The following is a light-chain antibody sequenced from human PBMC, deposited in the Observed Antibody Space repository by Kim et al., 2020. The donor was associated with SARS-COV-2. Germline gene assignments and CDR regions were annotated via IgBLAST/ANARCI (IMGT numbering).Light chain of an antibody. CDR2: DAS. CDR1: QSVRIY. J-gene: IGKJ1*01. V-gene: IGKV3-11*01. CDR3: QQRSNWPVT. Sequence: EIVLTQSPGTLSLSPGERATLSCRASQSVRIYLAWYQQKPGQAPRLLIYDASNRANGIPARFSGSGSGTDFTLTISSLEPEDSAVYYCQQRSNWPVTFGQGTKVEIK.